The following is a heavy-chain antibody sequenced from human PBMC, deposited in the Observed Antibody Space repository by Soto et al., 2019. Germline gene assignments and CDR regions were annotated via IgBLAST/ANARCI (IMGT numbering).Heavy chain of an antibody. CDR2: VYDTGTT. Sequence: KTSETLSLTCNVSGGSMNFYYWMWIRQPPGKGLEWIGSVYDTGTTSYNSSLKSRVTMSVDTSKSQFSLNLISVTAADTAVYYCAGGAAAGTTFDYWGQGTLVTVSS. V-gene: IGHV4-59*01. CDR1: GGSMNFYY. CDR3: AGGAAAGTTFDY. D-gene: IGHD6-13*01. J-gene: IGHJ4*02.